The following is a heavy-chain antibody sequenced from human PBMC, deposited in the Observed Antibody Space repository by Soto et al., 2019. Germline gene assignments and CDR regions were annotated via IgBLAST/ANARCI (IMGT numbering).Heavy chain of an antibody. Sequence: PSETLSLTCTVSGGSIRSAGHYWSWIRQPPGKGLEWIGYIYYSGSTNYNPSLKSRVTISVDTSKNQFSLKLSSVTAADTAVYYCARDARYSYGNFDCWGQGTLVTVSS. J-gene: IGHJ4*02. D-gene: IGHD5-18*01. CDR1: GGSIRSAGHY. CDR2: IYYSGST. CDR3: ARDARYSYGNFDC. V-gene: IGHV4-61*08.